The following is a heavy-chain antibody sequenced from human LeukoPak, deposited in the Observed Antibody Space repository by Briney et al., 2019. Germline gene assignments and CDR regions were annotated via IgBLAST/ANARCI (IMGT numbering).Heavy chain of an antibody. V-gene: IGHV3-23*01. D-gene: IGHD6-19*01. CDR3: ARETVAAPPIDY. Sequence: GGSLRPSCAASGFTFSSYAMSWVRQAPGKGLEWVSAISGSAYSTYYADSVKGRFTISRDNSKNTLYLQMNSLRAEDTAVYYCARETVAAPPIDYWGQGTLVTVSS. CDR2: ISGSAYST. J-gene: IGHJ4*02. CDR1: GFTFSSYA.